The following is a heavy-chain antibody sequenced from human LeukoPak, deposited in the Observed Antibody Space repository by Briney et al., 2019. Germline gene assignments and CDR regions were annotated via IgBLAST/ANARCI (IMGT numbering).Heavy chain of an antibody. Sequence: SETLSLTCTVSGGSISSYYWSWIRQPPGKGLEWIGYIYYSGSTNYNPSLKSRVTISVDTSKNQFSLKLSSVTAADTAVYYCARVFWSVYYQSVWYFDYWGQGPLVTVSS. J-gene: IGHJ4*02. V-gene: IGHV4-59*01. CDR3: ARVFWSVYYQSVWYFDY. CDR1: GGSISSYY. D-gene: IGHD3-3*01. CDR2: IYYSGST.